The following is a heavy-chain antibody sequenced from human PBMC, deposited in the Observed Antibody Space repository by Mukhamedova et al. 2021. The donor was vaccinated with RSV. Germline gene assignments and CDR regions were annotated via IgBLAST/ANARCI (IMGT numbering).Heavy chain of an antibody. Sequence: EAPGQGLEWMGIINPSGGSTSYAQKFQGRVTMTRDTSTSTVYMELSSLRSEDTAVYYCARDPYSNYFDYWGQGTLVTV. CDR3: ARDPYSNYFDY. D-gene: IGHD4-11*01. CDR2: INPSGGST. V-gene: IGHV1-46*01. J-gene: IGHJ4*02.